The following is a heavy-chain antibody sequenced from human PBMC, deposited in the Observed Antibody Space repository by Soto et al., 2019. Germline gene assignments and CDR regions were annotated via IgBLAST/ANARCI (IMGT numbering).Heavy chain of an antibody. CDR1: GFTFSSYA. CDR2: ISYDGCSK. D-gene: IGHD3-16*01. Sequence: GGSLRLSCAASGFTFSSYAMHWVRQAPGKGLGWVAVISYDGCSKYYADSVKGRFSISRDNSKNTLYLQMNSLRAVDTAVYYCAKSLWGGSYYYCSYGTDVWGQATTVTVTS. J-gene: IGHJ6*02. V-gene: IGHV3-30*18. CDR3: AKSLWGGSYYYCSYGTDV.